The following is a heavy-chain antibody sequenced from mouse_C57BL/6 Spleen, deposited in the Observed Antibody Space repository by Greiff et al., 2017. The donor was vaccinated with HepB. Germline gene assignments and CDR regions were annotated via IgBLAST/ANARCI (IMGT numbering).Heavy chain of an antibody. CDR3: AREGTRGY. V-gene: IGHV1-50*01. D-gene: IGHD2-14*01. CDR2: IDPSDSYT. CDR1: GYTFTSYW. Sequence: VQLQQPGAELVKPGASVKLSCKASGYTFTSYWMQWVNQRPGQGLEWIGEIDPSDSYTNYNQKFKGKATLTVDTSSSTAYMQLSSLTSEDSAVYYCAREGTRGYWGQGTTLTVSS. J-gene: IGHJ2*01.